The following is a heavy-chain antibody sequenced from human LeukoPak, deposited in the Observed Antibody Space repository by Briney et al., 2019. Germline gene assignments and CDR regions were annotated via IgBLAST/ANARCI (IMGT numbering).Heavy chain of an antibody. CDR3: AKDPNGDYIGAFDF. J-gene: IGHJ3*01. V-gene: IGHV3-13*01. D-gene: IGHD2-21*02. CDR1: GFTFSSYD. Sequence: GGSLRLSCAASGFTFSSYDMHWVRQATGKGLEWVSAIGTAGDTYYPGSVKGRFTISRDNSKNTLYLQMNSLRAEDTAIYYCAKDPNGDYIGAFDFWGQGTMVTVSS. CDR2: IGTAGDT.